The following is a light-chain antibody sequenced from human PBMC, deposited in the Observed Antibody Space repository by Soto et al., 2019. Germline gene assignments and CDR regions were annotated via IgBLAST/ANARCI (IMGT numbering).Light chain of an antibody. J-gene: IGKJ5*01. CDR2: GAA. CDR3: QQYNNWPPIT. V-gene: IGKV3D-15*01. CDR1: QSVGSN. Sequence: CAVTLSVSPGSRATFSCRASQSVGSNCLAWYQQKPGQAPRILIFGAAGSATSIPDRFSGSGSGTEFTLTIISRQSEDFAVYFCQQYNNWPPITFGQGTRLEIK.